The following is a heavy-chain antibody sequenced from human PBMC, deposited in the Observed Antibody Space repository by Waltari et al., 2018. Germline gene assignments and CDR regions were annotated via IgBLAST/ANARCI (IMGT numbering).Heavy chain of an antibody. J-gene: IGHJ6*03. CDR2: IIPIFGTA. D-gene: IGHD3-3*01. V-gene: IGHV1-69*12. CDR3: ASTPSRRTIFGVVPQDLYYYYMDV. Sequence: QVQLVQSGAEVKKPGSSVKVSCKASGGTFSSYAISWVRQAPGQGLEWMGGIIPIFGTANYAQKFQGRVTITADESTSTAYMELSSLRSEDTAVYYCASTPSRRTIFGVVPQDLYYYYMDVWGKGTTVTISS. CDR1: GGTFSSYA.